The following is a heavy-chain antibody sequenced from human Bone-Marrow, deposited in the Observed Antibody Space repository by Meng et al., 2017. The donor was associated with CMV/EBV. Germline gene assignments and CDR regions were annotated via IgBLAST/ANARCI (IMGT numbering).Heavy chain of an antibody. J-gene: IGHJ4*02. CDR1: YTFTGYY. CDR2: INPNSGGT. CDR3: ARETEPYYCSGGSCWHFDY. D-gene: IGHD2-15*01. V-gene: IGHV1-2*02. Sequence: YTFTGYYMHWVRQAPGLGLEWMGWINPNSGGTNYAQKFQGRVTMTRDTSISTAYMELSRLRSDDTAVYYCARETEPYYCSGGSCWHFDYWGQGTLVTVSS.